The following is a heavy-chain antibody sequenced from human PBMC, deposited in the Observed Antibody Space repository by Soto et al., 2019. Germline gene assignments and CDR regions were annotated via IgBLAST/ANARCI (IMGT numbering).Heavy chain of an antibody. J-gene: IGHJ5*02. Sequence: KQSQTLSLTCAISGDSVSSNSAAWNWIRQSPSRGLEWLGRTYYRSKWYNDYAVSVKSRITINPDTSKNQFSLQLNSVTPEDTAVYYCAREGKAYSSSWYRGFDPWGQGTLVTVSS. D-gene: IGHD6-13*01. CDR3: AREGKAYSSSWYRGFDP. CDR2: TYYRSKWYN. V-gene: IGHV6-1*01. CDR1: GDSVSSNSAA.